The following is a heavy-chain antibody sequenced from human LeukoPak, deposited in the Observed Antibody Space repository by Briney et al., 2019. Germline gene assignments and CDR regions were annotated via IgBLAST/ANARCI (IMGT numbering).Heavy chain of an antibody. Sequence: ASVKVSCKASGYTFTGYYMHWVRQAPGQGLEWMGRINPNSGGTNYAQKFQGRVTITTDESTSTAYMELSSLRSEDTAVYYCARGRITIFGVVNSDYYYYMDVWGKGTTVTVSS. V-gene: IGHV1-2*06. J-gene: IGHJ6*03. D-gene: IGHD3-3*01. CDR2: INPNSGGT. CDR3: ARGRITIFGVVNSDYYYYMDV. CDR1: GYTFTGYY.